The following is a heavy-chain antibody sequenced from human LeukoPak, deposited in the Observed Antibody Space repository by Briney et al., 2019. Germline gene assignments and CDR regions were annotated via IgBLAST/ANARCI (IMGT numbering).Heavy chain of an antibody. D-gene: IGHD5-18*01. J-gene: IGHJ4*02. CDR1: GFTFDDYG. CDR3: AKPYSYGYDY. CDR2: INWNGGST. Sequence: GGSLRLSCAASGFTFDDYGMSWVRQAPGKGLEWVSGINWNGGSTGYADSVKGRFTISRDNPKNILYLQMNSLRAEDTAVYYCAKPYSYGYDYWDQGTLVTVSS. V-gene: IGHV3-20*04.